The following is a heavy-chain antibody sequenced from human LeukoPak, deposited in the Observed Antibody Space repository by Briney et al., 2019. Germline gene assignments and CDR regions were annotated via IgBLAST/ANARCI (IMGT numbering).Heavy chain of an antibody. V-gene: IGHV3-23*01. CDR1: GFTFSRYA. Sequence: GGSLRLSCATSGFTFSRYAMTWVRQAPGKGLEWVSIISDSGGSPYYADSVKGRFTISRDNSKNTLYLQMNSLRAEDTAIYYCVSSGSYYLPFDYWGQGTLVTVSS. J-gene: IGHJ4*02. CDR2: ISDSGGSP. D-gene: IGHD3-10*01. CDR3: VSSGSYYLPFDY.